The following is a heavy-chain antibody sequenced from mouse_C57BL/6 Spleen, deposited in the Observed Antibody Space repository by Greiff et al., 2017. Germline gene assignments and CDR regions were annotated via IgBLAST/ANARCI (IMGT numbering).Heavy chain of an antibody. V-gene: IGHV14-2*01. CDR3: ASTVEAWFAD. Sequence: VQLMESGAELVKPGASVKLSCTASGFNFKDYYMHWVKQRTDQGLEWIGRIDPEDGETKYAPQFQGKATITADTSSNTAYLQLSSLTSEDTAVYYCASTVEAWFADWGQGTLVTVSA. CDR1: GFNFKDYY. D-gene: IGHD1-1*01. J-gene: IGHJ3*01. CDR2: IDPEDGET.